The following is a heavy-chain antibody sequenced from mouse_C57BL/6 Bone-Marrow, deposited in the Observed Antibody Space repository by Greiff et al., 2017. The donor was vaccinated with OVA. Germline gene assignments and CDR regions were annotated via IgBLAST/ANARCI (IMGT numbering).Heavy chain of an antibody. Sequence: VQLVESGPGLVAPSQSLSITCTVSGFSLTSYGVDWVRQSPGKGLEWLGVIWGVGSTNYNSALKSRLSIIKDNSKSQVFLKMNSLQTDDTAMYYCASEGLRRGAWFAYWGQGTLVTVSA. V-gene: IGHV2-6*01. CDR1: GFSLTSYG. CDR3: ASEGLRRGAWFAY. CDR2: IWGVGST. D-gene: IGHD2-4*01. J-gene: IGHJ3*01.